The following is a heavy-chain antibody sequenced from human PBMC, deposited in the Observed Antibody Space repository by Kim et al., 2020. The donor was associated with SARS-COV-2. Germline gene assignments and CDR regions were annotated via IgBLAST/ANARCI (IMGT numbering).Heavy chain of an antibody. Sequence: CVDSGKGRFTLSRDNAKNSLYLKMNSLRAEDTAVYYCARQVNAGFNYFDYWGQGTLVTVSS. V-gene: IGHV3-7*03. D-gene: IGHD2-2*01. J-gene: IGHJ4*02. CDR3: ARQVNAGFNYFDY.